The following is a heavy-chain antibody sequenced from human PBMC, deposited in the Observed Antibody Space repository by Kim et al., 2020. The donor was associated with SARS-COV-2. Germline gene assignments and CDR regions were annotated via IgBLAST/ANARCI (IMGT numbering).Heavy chain of an antibody. D-gene: IGHD1-26*01. J-gene: IGHJ6*02. CDR3: AVNSGYDLDV. Sequence: TRYSPSFQGQVTISADKSISTAYLQWSSLKASDTAMYYCAVNSGYDLDVWGQGTTVTVSS. CDR2: T. V-gene: IGHV5-51*01.